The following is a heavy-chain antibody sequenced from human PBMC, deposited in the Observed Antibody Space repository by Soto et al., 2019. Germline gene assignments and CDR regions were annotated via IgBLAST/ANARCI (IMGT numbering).Heavy chain of an antibody. D-gene: IGHD6-6*01. J-gene: IGHJ5*02. CDR2: LIPILGAA. CDR3: ARGRSSPNFDP. Sequence: QVQLVQSGAEVRKPGSSVKVSCKISGGTFTNYVISWLRQAPGQGLEWMGGLIPILGAANLAQKCQGRVTITADESTSTVNMELSSLTSEDTAVYYCARGRSSPNFDPWGQGTLVTVSS. CDR1: GGTFTNYV. V-gene: IGHV1-69*01.